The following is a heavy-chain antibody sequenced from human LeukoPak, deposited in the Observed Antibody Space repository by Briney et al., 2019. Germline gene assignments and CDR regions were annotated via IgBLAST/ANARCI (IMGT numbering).Heavy chain of an antibody. J-gene: IGHJ4*02. V-gene: IGHV3-23*01. D-gene: IGHD3-10*01. CDR2: ISGSGGST. CDR1: GFTFSSYG. Sequence: GGTLRLSCAASGFTFSSYGMSWVRQAPGKGLEWVSAISGSGGSTYYADSVKGRFTISRDNSKNTLYLQMNSLRAEDTAVYYCASMVRGVIISFDYWGQGTLVTVSS. CDR3: ASMVRGVIISFDY.